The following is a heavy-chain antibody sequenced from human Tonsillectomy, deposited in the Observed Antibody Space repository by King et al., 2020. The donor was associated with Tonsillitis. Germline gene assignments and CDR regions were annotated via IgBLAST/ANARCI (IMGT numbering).Heavy chain of an antibody. CDR3: ARDKGDCSSTSCYWEGFDP. CDR1: GFTFSSYW. V-gene: IGHV3-7*01. CDR2: IKEDGSEK. D-gene: IGHD2-2*01. Sequence: VQLVESGGGLVQPGGSLRLSCAASGFTFSSYWMGWVRQAPGKGLEWMANIKEDGSEKYYVDSVKGRFTISRDNAKNSLYLQMNNLRVEDTAVYYCARDKGDCSSTSCYWEGFDPWGQGTLVTVSS. J-gene: IGHJ5*02.